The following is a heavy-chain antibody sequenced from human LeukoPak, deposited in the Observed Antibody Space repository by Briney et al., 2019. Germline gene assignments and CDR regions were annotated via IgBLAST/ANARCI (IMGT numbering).Heavy chain of an antibody. D-gene: IGHD1-26*01. CDR3: ARGSPSGSYGY. V-gene: IGHV3-30*03. Sequence: QPGRSLRLSCAASGFTFSSYDMHWVRQAPGKGLEWVAVISYDGSNKYYADSVKGRFTISRDNSKNTLYLQINSLRAEDTAVYYCARGSPSGSYGYWGQGTLVIVSS. CDR1: GFTFSSYD. J-gene: IGHJ4*02. CDR2: ISYDGSNK.